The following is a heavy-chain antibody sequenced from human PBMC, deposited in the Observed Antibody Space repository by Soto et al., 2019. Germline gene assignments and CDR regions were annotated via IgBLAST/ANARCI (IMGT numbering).Heavy chain of an antibody. CDR2: IYYIGST. Sequence: SETLSLTCTVSGDSITNSNYYWGWFRQPPGKGLEWIASIYYIGSTNYNPSLKSRVTISVDTSKNQFSLKLSSVTAADTAVYYCAKYGYQYYDFWSGYQYNWFDPWGQGTLVTVSS. D-gene: IGHD3-3*01. CDR3: AKYGYQYYDFWSGYQYNWFDP. V-gene: IGHV4-39*07. CDR1: GDSITNSNYY. J-gene: IGHJ5*02.